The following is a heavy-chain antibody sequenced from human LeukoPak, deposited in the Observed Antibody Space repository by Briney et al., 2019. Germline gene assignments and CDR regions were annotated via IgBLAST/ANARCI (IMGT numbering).Heavy chain of an antibody. J-gene: IGHJ4*02. CDR3: VRGQEGSY. CDR1: GYTFTDYF. V-gene: IGHV1-2*02. Sequence: AAVKVSCKASGYTFTDYFLHWVRQAPGQGREWMGSINPKNAAPNYAQKLQGRVTMTGDTSISTAYMELTRLTPDDTAVYYCVRGQEGSYWGQGALVTVSS. CDR2: INPKNAAP.